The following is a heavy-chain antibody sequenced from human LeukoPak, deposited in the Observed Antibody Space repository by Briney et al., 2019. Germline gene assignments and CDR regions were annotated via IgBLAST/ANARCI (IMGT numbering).Heavy chain of an antibody. CDR3: ARLGSGWDGDYYYYMDV. J-gene: IGHJ6*03. D-gene: IGHD6-19*01. CDR2: IYPGDSDT. Sequence: GESLKISCKTSGYSFTNYWIGWVRQMPGKGLERMGIIYPGDSDTRYSPSFQGQVTISADKSISTAYLQWSSLKASDTAMYYCARLGSGWDGDYYYYMDVWGKGTTVTISS. CDR1: GYSFTNYW. V-gene: IGHV5-51*01.